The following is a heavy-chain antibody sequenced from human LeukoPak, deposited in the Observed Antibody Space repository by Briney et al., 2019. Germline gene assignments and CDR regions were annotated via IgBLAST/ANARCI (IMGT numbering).Heavy chain of an antibody. D-gene: IGHD5-24*01. CDR2: YSGSA. CDR1: GGSISGYH. CDR3: TRLGRDGFNFGRYYFER. Sequence: SETLSLTCTVSGGSISGYHWSYSGSANYNPSLRSRLTISVDTSKNHFSLNLTSVSVADTAVYYCTRLGRDGFNFGRYYFERWGQGTLVTVSS. V-gene: IGHV4-59*08. J-gene: IGHJ4*02.